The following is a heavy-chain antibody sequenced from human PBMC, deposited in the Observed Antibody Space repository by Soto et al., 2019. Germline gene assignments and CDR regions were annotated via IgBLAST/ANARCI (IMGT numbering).Heavy chain of an antibody. CDR1: GGSISSGCYS. Sequence: QLQLQESGAGLVKPSQTLSLTCAVSGGSISSGCYSWSWIRPPPGKGLVWIGYIYHSGSTYYNPSLKTRVTISVAMSKNQFSLKLSSVPAADTAVYYCAKGGYSGYFRPYLYYFDYWGQGTLVTVSS. J-gene: IGHJ4*02. V-gene: IGHV4-30-2*01. CDR2: IYHSGST. D-gene: IGHD5-12*01. CDR3: AKGGYSGYFRPYLYYFDY.